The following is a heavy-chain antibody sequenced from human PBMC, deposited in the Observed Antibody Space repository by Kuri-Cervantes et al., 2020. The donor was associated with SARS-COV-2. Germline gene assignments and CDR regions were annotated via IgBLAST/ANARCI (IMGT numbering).Heavy chain of an antibody. J-gene: IGHJ4*02. V-gene: IGHV4-31*03. CDR2: IYYSGST. CDR1: GGSISSGGYY. CDR3: AGEGGYCGGDCYSQGYYFDY. Sequence: SETLSLTCTVSGGSISSGGYYWSWIRQHPGKGLEWIGYIYYSGSTYYNPSLKSRVTISVDTSKNQFSLKLSSVTAADTAVYYCAGEGGYCGGDCYSQGYYFDYWGQGTLVTVSS. D-gene: IGHD2-21*01.